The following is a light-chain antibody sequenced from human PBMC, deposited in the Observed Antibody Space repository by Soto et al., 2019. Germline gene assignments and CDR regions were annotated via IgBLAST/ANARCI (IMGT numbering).Light chain of an antibody. CDR3: QQSYSTPRT. Sequence: DIQMTQSPSSLSVSVGDRVTITCRASQSIVSYSNWYQQKLGKAPKLLIYTASNLQRGVPSRFSGSGSGTDFTLTISNLQPEDFATYYCQQSYSTPRTFGQGTKLEIK. V-gene: IGKV1-39*01. CDR1: QSIVSY. CDR2: TAS. J-gene: IGKJ2*02.